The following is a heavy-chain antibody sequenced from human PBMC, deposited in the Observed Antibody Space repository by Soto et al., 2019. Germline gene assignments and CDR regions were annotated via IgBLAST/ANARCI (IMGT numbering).Heavy chain of an antibody. CDR2: MEPSTGRT. D-gene: IGHD1-26*01. J-gene: IGHJ4*02. CDR3: ARGVSAGVDY. CDR1: GYSFTGLD. V-gene: IGHV1-8*01. Sequence: ASVKVSCKASGYSFTGLDINWVRQTAGQGLEWMGWMEPSTGRTGYAQKFQGRVTMTRDTSINTAYMELTTLTSDDTAFYYCARGVSAGVDYWGQGTLVTVSS.